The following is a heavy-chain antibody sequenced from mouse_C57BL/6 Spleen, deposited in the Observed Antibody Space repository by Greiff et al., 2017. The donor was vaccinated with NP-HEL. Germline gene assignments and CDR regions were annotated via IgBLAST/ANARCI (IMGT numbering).Heavy chain of an antibody. J-gene: IGHJ2*01. V-gene: IGHV1-69*01. Sequence: VQLQQPGAELVMPGASVKLSCKASGYTFTSYWMHWVKQRPGQGLEWIGEIDPSDSYTNYNQKFKGKSTLTVDKSSSTAYMQLSSLTSEDSAVYYCARGNSIPGGFDYWGQGTTLTVSS. D-gene: IGHD2-3*01. CDR1: GYTFTSYW. CDR3: ARGNSIPGGFDY. CDR2: IDPSDSYT.